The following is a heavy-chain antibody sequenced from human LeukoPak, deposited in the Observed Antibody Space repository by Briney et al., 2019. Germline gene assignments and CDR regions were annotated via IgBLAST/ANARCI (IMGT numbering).Heavy chain of an antibody. J-gene: IGHJ3*02. D-gene: IGHD1-1*01. V-gene: IGHV3-66*02. CDR2: LYSGGST. CDR3: TRWTTDAFDI. Sequence: PGGSLRLSCAASGFTVSSNYMSWVRQAPGKGLEWVSVLYSGGSTYYADSVKGRFTISRDNSKNTVYLQMNSLRAEDTAVYYCTRWTTDAFDIWGQGTMVTVSS. CDR1: GFTVSSNY.